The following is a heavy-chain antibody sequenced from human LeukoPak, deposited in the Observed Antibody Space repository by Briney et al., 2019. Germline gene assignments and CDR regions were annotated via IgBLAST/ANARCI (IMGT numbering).Heavy chain of an antibody. CDR1: GFTFSTFA. J-gene: IGHJ4*02. CDR3: ATYRQVLLPFES. V-gene: IGHV3-23*01. CDR2: IFPSGGEI. Sequence: GGSLRLSCAASGFTFSTFAMIWVRQPPGKGLEWVSGIFPSGGEIHYADSVRGRFTISRDNSKSTLSLQMNSLRAEDTAIYYCATYRQVLLPFESWGQGTLVTVSS. D-gene: IGHD2-8*02.